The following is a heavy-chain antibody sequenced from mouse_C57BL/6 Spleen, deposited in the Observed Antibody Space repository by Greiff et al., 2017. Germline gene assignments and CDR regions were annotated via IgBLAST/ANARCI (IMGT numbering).Heavy chain of an antibody. V-gene: IGHV1-69*01. CDR3: APLTGWFAY. CDR2: IDPSDSYT. Sequence: VQLQQPGAELVMPGASVKLSCKASGYTFTSYWMHWVKQRPGQGLEWIGEIDPSDSYTNYNQKFKGKSTLTVDKSSSTAYMQLSSLTSEDSAVYYCAPLTGWFAYWGQGTLVTVSA. CDR1: GYTFTSYW. D-gene: IGHD4-1*01. J-gene: IGHJ3*01.